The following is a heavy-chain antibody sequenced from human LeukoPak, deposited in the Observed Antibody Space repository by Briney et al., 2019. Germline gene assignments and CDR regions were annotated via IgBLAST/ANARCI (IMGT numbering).Heavy chain of an antibody. CDR1: AYFISRGYY. V-gene: IGHV4-38-2*02. CDR2: IHHSGST. D-gene: IGHD6-19*01. J-gene: IGHJ4*01. CDR3: VRDGGDLAVADF. Sequence: PSQTLSLTCSVSAYFISRGYYWGWIRQSPGKGLEWIGSIHHSGSTYYNPSLKSRVTISIDTSKNQFFLKLSSVTAADTAVYYCVRDGGDLAVADFWGHGTLVTVSS.